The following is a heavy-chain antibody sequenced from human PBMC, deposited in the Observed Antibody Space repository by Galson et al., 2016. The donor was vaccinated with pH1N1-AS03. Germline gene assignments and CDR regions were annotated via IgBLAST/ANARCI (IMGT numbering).Heavy chain of an antibody. Sequence: RLSCAASGFTFNTYWMHWVRQAPGKGLEWVANIKQDGSEKYYVDSVKGRFTISRDNAKNSLYLQMNSLRAEDTAVYYCASAIAAAGSSWGQGTLVTVSS. CDR2: IKQDGSEK. CDR1: GFTFNTYW. J-gene: IGHJ5*02. V-gene: IGHV3-7*01. D-gene: IGHD6-13*01. CDR3: ASAIAAAGSS.